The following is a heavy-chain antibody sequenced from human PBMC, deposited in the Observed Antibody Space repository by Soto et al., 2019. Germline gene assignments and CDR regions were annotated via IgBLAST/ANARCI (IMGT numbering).Heavy chain of an antibody. CDR2: INHSGST. CDR1: GGSFSGYY. D-gene: IGHD6-13*01. V-gene: IGHV4-34*01. Sequence: PSETLSLTCAVYGGSFSGYYWSWIRQPPGKGLEWIGEINHSGSTNYNPSLKSRVTISVDTSKNHFSLKLSSVTAADTAVYYCVRFSSSRSDAHAICGRGS. J-gene: IGHJ3*02. CDR3: VRFSSSRSDAHAI.